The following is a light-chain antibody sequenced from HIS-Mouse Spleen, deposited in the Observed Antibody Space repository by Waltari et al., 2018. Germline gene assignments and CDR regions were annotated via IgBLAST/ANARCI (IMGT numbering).Light chain of an antibody. V-gene: IGLV2-14*03. J-gene: IGLJ2*01. CDR2: DDR. CDR1: SSDVGGYNS. Sequence: QSALTQPASASGSPGQSITISCTRTSSDVGGYNSVSWYQQHPGKAPKLMIYDDRNRPSGVSNRFASSKSGTTASLPISVLQAEDEADYYCSSYTSSSTRVVFGGGTKLTVL. CDR3: SSYTSSSTRVV.